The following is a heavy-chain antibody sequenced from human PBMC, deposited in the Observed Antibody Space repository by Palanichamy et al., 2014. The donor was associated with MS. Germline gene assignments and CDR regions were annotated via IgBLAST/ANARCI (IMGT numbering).Heavy chain of an antibody. J-gene: IGHJ4*02. CDR3: AGGWYYFDY. D-gene: IGHD6-19*01. Sequence: QVQLVESGGGVVQPGRSLRLSCAASGFTFSSHGMYWVRQAPGKGLEWVAVISYDGSTKYYPDSVKGRFTISRDNSKNSLYLQMTSLRAEDTAIYYCAGGWYYFDYCGQGTLVTVSS. V-gene: IGHV3-30*03. CDR1: GFTFSSHG. CDR2: ISYDGSTK.